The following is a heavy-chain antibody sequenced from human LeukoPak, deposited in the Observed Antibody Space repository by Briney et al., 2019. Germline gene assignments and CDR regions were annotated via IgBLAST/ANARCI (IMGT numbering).Heavy chain of an antibody. Sequence: PGRSLRLSCAASGFTFSSYAMHWVRQAPGKGLEWVAVVISYDGSNKYYADSVKGRFTISGDNSKNTLYLQMNSLRAEDTAVYYCARDSTDGVIPRELHPPFDYWGQGTLVTVSS. CDR3: ARDSTDGVIPRELHPPFDY. CDR1: GFTFSSYA. D-gene: IGHD1-7*01. CDR2: ISYDGSNK. J-gene: IGHJ4*02. V-gene: IGHV3-30-3*01.